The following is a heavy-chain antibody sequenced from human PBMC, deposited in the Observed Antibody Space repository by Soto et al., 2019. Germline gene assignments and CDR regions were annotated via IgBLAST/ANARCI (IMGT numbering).Heavy chain of an antibody. D-gene: IGHD3-3*01. J-gene: IGHJ1*01. CDR3: ARGILLGTGGGYYGWAENEYFQH. CDR2: IYHSGST. CDR1: GGSISSGGYS. V-gene: IGHV4-30-2*01. Sequence: QLQLQESGSGLVKPSQTLSLTCAVSGGSISSGGYSWSWIRQPPGKGLEWIGYIYHSGSTYYNPSLKSRVTLSVDRSKDQFSLKLSSVTAADTAVYYCARGILLGTGGGYYGWAENEYFQHWGQGTLVTVSS.